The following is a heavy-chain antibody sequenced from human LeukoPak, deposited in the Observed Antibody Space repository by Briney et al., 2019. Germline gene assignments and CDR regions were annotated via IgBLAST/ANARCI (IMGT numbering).Heavy chain of an antibody. Sequence: GGSLRLSCAASGFTFSSYAMSWVRHAPGKWLEWVSAISGSGGSTYYADSVKGRFTISRDNSKNTLYLQMNSLRAEDTAVYYCAKANMVRGVTLKFDCWGQGTLVTVSS. CDR1: GFTFSSYA. V-gene: IGHV3-23*01. CDR2: ISGSGGST. J-gene: IGHJ4*02. CDR3: AKANMVRGVTLKFDC. D-gene: IGHD3-10*01.